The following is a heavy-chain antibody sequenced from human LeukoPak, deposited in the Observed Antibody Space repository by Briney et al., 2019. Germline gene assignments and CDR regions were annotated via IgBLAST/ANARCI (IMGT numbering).Heavy chain of an antibody. CDR1: GGTFSSYA. D-gene: IGHD3-22*01. CDR2: ISAYNGNT. V-gene: IGHV1-18*01. CDR3: ARWYYYDSSGYNFDY. J-gene: IGHJ4*02. Sequence: VASVKVSCKASGGTFSSYAISWVRQAPGQGLEWMGWISAYNGNTNYAQKLQGRVTMTTDTSTSTAYMELRSLRSDDTAVYYCARWYYYDSSGYNFDYWGQGTLVTVSS.